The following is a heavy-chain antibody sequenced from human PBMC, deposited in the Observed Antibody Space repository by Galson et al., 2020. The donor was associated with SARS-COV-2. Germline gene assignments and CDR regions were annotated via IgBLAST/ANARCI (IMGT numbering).Heavy chain of an antibody. V-gene: IGHV4-39*01. D-gene: IGHD6-6*01. Sequence: SQTLSLTCTVSGGSISSSSYYWGWIRQPPGKGLEWIGSIYYSGSTYYNPSLKSRVTISVDTSKNQFSLKLSSVTAADTAVYYCARHPLRDWKLVSYYYYGMDVWGQGTTVTVSS. J-gene: IGHJ6*02. CDR1: GGSISSSSYY. CDR2: IYYSGST. CDR3: ARHPLRDWKLVSYYYYGMDV.